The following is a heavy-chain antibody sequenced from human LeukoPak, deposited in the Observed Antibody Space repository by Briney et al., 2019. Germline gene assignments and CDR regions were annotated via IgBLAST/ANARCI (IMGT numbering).Heavy chain of an antibody. CDR3: ARDLGGPTTLYNWFDP. V-gene: IGHV1-69*13. J-gene: IGHJ5*02. D-gene: IGHD3-16*01. Sequence: SVKVSCKASGGTFSSYAISWVRQAPGQGLEWMGGIIPIFGTANYAQKFQGRVTITADESTSTAHMELSSLRSEDTAVYYCARDLGGPTTLYNWFDPWGQGTLVTVSS. CDR1: GGTFSSYA. CDR2: IIPIFGTA.